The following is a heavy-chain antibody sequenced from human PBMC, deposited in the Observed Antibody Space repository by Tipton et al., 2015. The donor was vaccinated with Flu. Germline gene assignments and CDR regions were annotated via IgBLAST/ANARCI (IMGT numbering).Heavy chain of an antibody. CDR1: GGTFSSYA. D-gene: IGHD3-3*01. V-gene: IGHV1-69*01. CDR2: IIPIFGTA. Sequence: QSGAEVKKPGSSVKVSCKASGGTFSSYAISWVRQAPGQGLEWMGGIIPIFGTANYAQKFQGRVTITADESTSTAYMELSSLRSEDTAVYYCASGTRFLEWFTPNKGVAFDIWGQGTMVTVSS. J-gene: IGHJ3*02. CDR3: ASGTRFLEWFTPNKGVAFDI.